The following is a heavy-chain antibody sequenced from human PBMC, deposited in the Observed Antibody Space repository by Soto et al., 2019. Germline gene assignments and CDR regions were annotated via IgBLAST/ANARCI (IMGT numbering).Heavy chain of an antibody. Sequence: ASVKVSCKASGYNFTSYAMHWVRQAPGQSLEWMGWINGGKGNTKYSQKFQGRVTITRDTSASTAYMELSSLRSEDTAVYYCARDGPQPASGRTDYFDYWGQGTLVTVSS. V-gene: IGHV1-3*01. CDR2: INGGKGNT. D-gene: IGHD6-19*01. J-gene: IGHJ4*02. CDR1: GYNFTSYA. CDR3: ARDGPQPASGRTDYFDY.